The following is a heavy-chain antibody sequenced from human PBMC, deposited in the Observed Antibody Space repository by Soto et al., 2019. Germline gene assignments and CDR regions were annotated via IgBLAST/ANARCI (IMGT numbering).Heavy chain of an antibody. Sequence: EVQLLESGGGLVQPGGSLRLSCAASGFTFSNYAVTWVRQAPGKGLECVSTISGSGGSTYYADSVKCRFTISRDNSRNTLYLQMNSLRAEDAAVYYCAKDQGSSWYEIDYWGQGTLVTVSS. D-gene: IGHD6-13*01. J-gene: IGHJ4*02. CDR1: GFTFSNYA. V-gene: IGHV3-23*01. CDR2: ISGSGGST. CDR3: AKDQGSSWYEIDY.